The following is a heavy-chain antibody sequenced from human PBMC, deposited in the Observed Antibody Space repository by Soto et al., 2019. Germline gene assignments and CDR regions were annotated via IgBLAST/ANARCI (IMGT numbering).Heavy chain of an antibody. Sequence: EVQLVESGGGLVQPGGSLRLSCAASGFTFSNYTMNWVRQAPGKGLEWVSYITSSSSTIYYADSVKGRFTISRDNAKNSLYLQMNSPRDEDTAVYYCARTLAAAAYYYYYGMDVWGQGTTVTVSS. V-gene: IGHV3-48*02. D-gene: IGHD6-13*01. J-gene: IGHJ6*02. CDR3: ARTLAAAAYYYYYGMDV. CDR1: GFTFSNYT. CDR2: ITSSSSTI.